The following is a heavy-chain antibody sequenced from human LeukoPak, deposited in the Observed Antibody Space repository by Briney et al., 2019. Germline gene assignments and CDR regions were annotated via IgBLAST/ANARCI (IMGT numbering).Heavy chain of an antibody. D-gene: IGHD1-26*01. Sequence: GGSLRLSCAASGFTFSSYAMHWVRQAPGKGLEWVGRTRNKANSYTTEYAASVKGRFTISRDDSKNSLYLQMNSLKTEDTAVYYCARDVGGRGHFDYWGQGTLVTVSS. CDR3: ARDVGGRGHFDY. J-gene: IGHJ4*02. CDR1: GFTFSSYA. CDR2: TRNKANSYTT. V-gene: IGHV3-72*01.